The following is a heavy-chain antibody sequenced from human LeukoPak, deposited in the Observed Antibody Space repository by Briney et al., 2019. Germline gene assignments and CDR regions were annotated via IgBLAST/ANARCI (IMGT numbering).Heavy chain of an antibody. CDR1: GGSISSSNW. Sequence: SGTLSLTCAVSGGSISSSNWWSWVRQPPGKGLEWIGEIYHSGSTNYNPSLKSRVTISVDTSKNQFSLKLSSVTAADTAVYYCAREATVTTGYFDYWGQGTLVPVSS. J-gene: IGHJ4*02. D-gene: IGHD4-17*01. CDR2: IYHSGST. CDR3: AREATVTTGYFDY. V-gene: IGHV4-4*02.